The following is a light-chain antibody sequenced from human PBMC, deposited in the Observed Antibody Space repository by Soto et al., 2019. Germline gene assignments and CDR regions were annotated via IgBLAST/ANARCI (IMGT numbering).Light chain of an antibody. CDR2: DAS. CDR3: QQYNGYSTWT. V-gene: IGKV1-5*01. J-gene: IGKJ1*01. Sequence: DIQMTQSPSTLSASIGDRVTITCRASQSISRWLAWYQQKPGKAPKVLIWDASSLQRGVPSRFSGSGSGTEFTLTISSLQPDDFATYYCQQYNGYSTWTFGQGTKVDIK. CDR1: QSISRW.